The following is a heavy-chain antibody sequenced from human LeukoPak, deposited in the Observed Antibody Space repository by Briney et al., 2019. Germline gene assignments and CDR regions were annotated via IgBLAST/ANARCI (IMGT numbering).Heavy chain of an antibody. Sequence: GGSLRLSCAVSGFTVSNNYMSWVRQAPGKGLEWVSVIYSGGNTYYADSVRGRFTISRDNSKNTLYLQMNRLRAEETAMYYCARAPGGFHGDYSPIGYWGQGTLVTVSS. J-gene: IGHJ4*02. CDR2: IYSGGNT. D-gene: IGHD4-17*01. CDR1: GFTVSNNY. CDR3: ARAPGGFHGDYSPIGY. V-gene: IGHV3-53*05.